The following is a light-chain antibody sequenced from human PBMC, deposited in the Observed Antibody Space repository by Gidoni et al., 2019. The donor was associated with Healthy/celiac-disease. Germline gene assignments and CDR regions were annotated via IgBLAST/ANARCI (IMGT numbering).Light chain of an antibody. J-gene: IGKJ2*01. CDR3: QQYYSTPPYT. CDR2: AAS. V-gene: IGKV1-NL1*01. CDR1: QGISNS. Sequence: DIQMTQSPSSLSASVGDRVTITCRASQGISNSLAWYQQKPGKAPKLLLYAASRLESGVPSRISGSGSGTDYTLTISSLQPEDFATYYCQQYYSTPPYTFGQGTKLEIK.